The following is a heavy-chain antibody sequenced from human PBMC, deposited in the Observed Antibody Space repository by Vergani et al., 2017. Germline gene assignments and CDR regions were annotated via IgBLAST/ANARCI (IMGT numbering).Heavy chain of an antibody. D-gene: IGHD2/OR15-2a*01. V-gene: IGHV4-59*01. Sequence: QVQLQESGPGLVKPSETLSLPCTVSGGSISSYYWSWIRQPPGKGLEWIGYIYYSGSTNYNPSLKSRVTISVDTSKNQFSLKLSSVTAADTAVYYCARLQILSSFSPSSYTNYYYGMDVWGQGTTVTVSS. J-gene: IGHJ6*02. CDR3: ARLQILSSFSPSSYTNYYYGMDV. CDR1: GGSISSYY. CDR2: IYYSGST.